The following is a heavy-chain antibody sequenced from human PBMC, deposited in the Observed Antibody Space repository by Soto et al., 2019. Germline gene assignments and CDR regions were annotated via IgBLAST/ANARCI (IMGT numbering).Heavy chain of an antibody. CDR1: GFIFSSYG. CDR2: ISYDGNDQ. V-gene: IGHV3-30*18. D-gene: IGHD3-10*01. CDR3: AKDLSGSGRTQFDY. Sequence: QVQLVESGGGVVQPGRSLRLSCAASGFIFSSYGMHWVRQAPGKGLEWVAVISYDGNDQYYADSVKGRFTISRDNPKKTLYLQMNSLRAEDTAVYYCAKDLSGSGRTQFDYWGKGTQVIVSS. J-gene: IGHJ4*02.